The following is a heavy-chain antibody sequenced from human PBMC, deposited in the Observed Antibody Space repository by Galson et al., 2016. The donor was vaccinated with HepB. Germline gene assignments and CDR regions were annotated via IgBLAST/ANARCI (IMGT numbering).Heavy chain of an antibody. CDR2: IKKDGSQK. CDR1: GITFSSYA. Sequence: SLRLSCAASGITFSSYAMSWVRQAPGKGLEWVANIKKDGSQKNYVDSLKGRFTISRDNAKNSLHLQMNSLTAGDTAVYFCARDSTYYYRSAYYDTLDIWGQGTMVTVSS. V-gene: IGHV3-7*05. CDR3: ARDSTYYYRSAYYDTLDI. D-gene: IGHD3-22*01. J-gene: IGHJ3*02.